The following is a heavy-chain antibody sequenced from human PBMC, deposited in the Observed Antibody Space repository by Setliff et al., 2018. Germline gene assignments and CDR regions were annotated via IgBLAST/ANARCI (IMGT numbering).Heavy chain of an antibody. CDR2: VYYSGAA. D-gene: IGHD5-12*01. CDR3: ARGGTFRYFDY. CDR1: GGSFSTYY. J-gene: IGHJ4*02. Sequence: SETLSLTCTVSGGSFSTYYWSWIRQAPGKGLEWIGHVYYSGAANYNPSLKSRVTVSVDTSKNQFSLRLISVTAADTAVYYCARGGTFRYFDYWGQGTPVTSPQ. V-gene: IGHV4-59*01.